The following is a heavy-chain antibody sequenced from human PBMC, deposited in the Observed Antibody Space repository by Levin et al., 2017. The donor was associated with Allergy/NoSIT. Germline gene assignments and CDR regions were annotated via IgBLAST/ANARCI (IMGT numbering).Heavy chain of an antibody. J-gene: IGHJ3*02. Sequence: GGSLRLSCAASGFTFSNAWMSWVRQAPGKGLEWVGRIKSKTDGGTTDYAAPVKGRFTISRDDSKNTLYLQMNSLKTEDTAVYYCTTDTSAVVEDPGAGAFDIWGQGTMVTVSS. V-gene: IGHV3-15*01. CDR1: GFTFSNAW. D-gene: IGHD2-15*01. CDR3: TTDTSAVVEDPGAGAFDI. CDR2: IKSKTDGGTT.